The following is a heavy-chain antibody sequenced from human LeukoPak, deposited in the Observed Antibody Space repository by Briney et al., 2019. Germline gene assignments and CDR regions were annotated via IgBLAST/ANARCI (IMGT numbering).Heavy chain of an antibody. CDR2: ISGSGGST. Sequence: PGGSLRLSCAASGFTFSSYAMSWVRQVPGKGLEWVSAISGSGGSTYYADSVKGRFTISRDNSKNTLYLQMNSLRAEDTAVYYCAKTGYDYIWGSYRPTFFDYWGQGTLVTVSS. D-gene: IGHD3-16*02. CDR3: AKTGYDYIWGSYRPTFFDY. J-gene: IGHJ4*02. V-gene: IGHV3-23*01. CDR1: GFTFSSYA.